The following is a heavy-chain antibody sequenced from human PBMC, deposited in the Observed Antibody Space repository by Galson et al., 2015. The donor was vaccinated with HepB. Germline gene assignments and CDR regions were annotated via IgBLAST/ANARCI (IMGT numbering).Heavy chain of an antibody. CDR2: ISAYNGNT. CDR3: ARGPNYYDSSGYYYVLKKNYYYYGMDV. V-gene: IGHV1-18*01. J-gene: IGHJ6*02. CDR1: GYTFTSYG. Sequence: SVKVSCKASGYTFTSYGISWVRQAPGQGLEWMGWISAYNGNTNYAQKLQGRVTMTTDTSTSTAYMELRSLRSDDTAVYYCARGPNYYDSSGYYYVLKKNYYYYGMDVWGQGTTVTVSS. D-gene: IGHD3-22*01.